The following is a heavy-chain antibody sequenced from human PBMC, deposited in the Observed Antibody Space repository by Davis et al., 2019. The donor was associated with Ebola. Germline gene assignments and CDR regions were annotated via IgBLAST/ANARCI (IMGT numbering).Heavy chain of an antibody. CDR2: TDTNTGQP. Sequence: ASVKVSCKTSGYTFTSYDINWVRQAPGQGLEWMGWTDTNTGQPTYAQGFTGRFVFSLETSVTTAYLQINSLKAEDSAVYFCARHYGGNSGGFDWGQGTLLTVSS. CDR3: ARHYGGNSGGFD. CDR1: GYTFTSYD. D-gene: IGHD4-23*01. J-gene: IGHJ4*02. V-gene: IGHV7-4-1*02.